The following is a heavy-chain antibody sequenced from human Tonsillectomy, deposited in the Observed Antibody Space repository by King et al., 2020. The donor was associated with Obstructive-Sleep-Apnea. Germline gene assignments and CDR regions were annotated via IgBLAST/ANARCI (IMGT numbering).Heavy chain of an antibody. V-gene: IGHV3-7*01. CDR1: GISFSNYW. CDR2: INKDGSER. J-gene: IGHJ4*02. Sequence: VQLLESGGGLVQPGGSLRLSCTVSGISFSNYWMSWVRQAPGKGLEWVANINKDGSERYYVDAVKGRFTISRDNAKNSLFLQMNSLRGEDTAVYFCALITGSDYWGQGTMVTVSS. D-gene: IGHD1-1*01. CDR3: ALITGSDY.